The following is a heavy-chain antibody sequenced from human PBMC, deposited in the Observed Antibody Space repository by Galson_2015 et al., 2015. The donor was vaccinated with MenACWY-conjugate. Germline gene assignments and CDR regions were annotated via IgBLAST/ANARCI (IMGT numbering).Heavy chain of an antibody. V-gene: IGHV4-39*01. D-gene: IGHD4-23*01. Sequence: LSLTCTVSGGSISSSSCFWGWIRQPPGKGLEWIGTISYSGSTHYNPSLNNRVTVSADTSKNQFSLNVNSVTAADTALHYCARRSARLTLGAFDIWGQGTMVTVSS. CDR2: ISYSGST. J-gene: IGHJ3*02. CDR3: ARRSARLTLGAFDI. CDR1: GGSISSSSCF.